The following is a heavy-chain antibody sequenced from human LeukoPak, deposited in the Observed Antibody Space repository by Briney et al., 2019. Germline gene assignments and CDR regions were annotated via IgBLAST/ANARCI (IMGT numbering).Heavy chain of an antibody. D-gene: IGHD2-15*01. V-gene: IGHV1-8*01. CDR2: MNPNSGNT. Sequence: ASVKVSCKASGYTFTSYDINWVRQATGRGLEWMGWMNPNSGNTGYAQKFQGRVTMTRNTSISTAYMELSSLRSEDTAVYYCARALGYCSGGSCYPSGSWGQGTLVTVSS. J-gene: IGHJ4*02. CDR3: ARALGYCSGGSCYPSGS. CDR1: GYTFTSYD.